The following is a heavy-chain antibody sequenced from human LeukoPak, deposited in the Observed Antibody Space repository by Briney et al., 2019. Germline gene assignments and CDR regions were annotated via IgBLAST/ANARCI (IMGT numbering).Heavy chain of an antibody. CDR2: IYYSGST. CDR1: GGSISSGGYY. CDR3: ARAFGVDTAMDFDY. Sequence: SQTLSLTCTVSGGSISSGGYYWSWLRQHPGKGLEWIGYIYYSGSTYYNPSLKSRVTISVDTSKNQFSLKLSSVTAADTAVYCCARAFGVDTAMDFDYWGQGTLVTVSS. D-gene: IGHD5-18*01. J-gene: IGHJ4*02. V-gene: IGHV4-31*03.